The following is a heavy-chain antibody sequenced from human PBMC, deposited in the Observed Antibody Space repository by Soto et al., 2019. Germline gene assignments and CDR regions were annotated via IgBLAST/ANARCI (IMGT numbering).Heavy chain of an antibody. CDR3: ARDWYYYDTSDHFSADAFDI. V-gene: IGHV3-74*01. J-gene: IGHJ3*02. Sequence: EVQLVESGGGLVQPGGSLRLSCAASGFTSSSYWMHWVRQAPGKGLVWVSRISNEGTSTNYADSVKGRFTISRDNAKNTVYLEMNSLRAEDTAVYYCARDWYYYDTSDHFSADAFDIWGPGTTVTVSS. D-gene: IGHD3-22*01. CDR1: GFTSSSYW. CDR2: ISNEGTST.